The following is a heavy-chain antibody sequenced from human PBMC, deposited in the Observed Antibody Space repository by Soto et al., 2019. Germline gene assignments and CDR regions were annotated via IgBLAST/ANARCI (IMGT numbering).Heavy chain of an antibody. D-gene: IGHD3-22*01. CDR1: GFTFSSYS. Sequence: EVQLVESGGGLVQPGGSLRLSCAASGFTFSSYSMNWVRQAPGKGLEWVSYISSSSSTIYYADSVKGRFTISRDNAKNSLYLQMNSLRAEDTAVYYCARSLPLPWYREIVVVIVGGDFDYWGQGTLVTVSS. V-gene: IGHV3-48*01. CDR2: ISSSSSTI. CDR3: ARSLPLPWYREIVVVIVGGDFDY. J-gene: IGHJ4*02.